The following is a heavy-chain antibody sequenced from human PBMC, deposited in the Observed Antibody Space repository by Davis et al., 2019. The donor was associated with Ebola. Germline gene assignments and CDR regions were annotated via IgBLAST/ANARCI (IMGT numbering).Heavy chain of an antibody. CDR2: ISSSSSYI. J-gene: IGHJ4*02. CDR3: ARDMLYDFWSGYLDSFDH. Sequence: GGSLKISCAASGFTFSSYSMNWVRQAPGKGLEWVSSISSSSSYIYYADSVKGRFTISRDNAKNTVYLQMNSLRPEDTAVYYCARDMLYDFWSGYLDSFDHWGQGTLVAVSS. V-gene: IGHV3-21*01. D-gene: IGHD3-3*01. CDR1: GFTFSSYS.